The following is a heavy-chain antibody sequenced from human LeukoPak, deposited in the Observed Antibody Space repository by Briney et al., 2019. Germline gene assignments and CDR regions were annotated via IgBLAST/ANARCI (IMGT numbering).Heavy chain of an antibody. CDR1: GLTFSSFG. D-gene: IGHD3-9*01. J-gene: IGHJ4*02. CDR2: TSFDGGNK. CDR3: ARGAFTRYGMGTDY. V-gene: IGHV3-30*03. Sequence: GGSLRLSCAASGLTFSSFGMHWVRQAPGKGLEWVAVTSFDGGNKHYADSVKGRFTISRDNSKNTLYLQMNSLRAEDTAVYYCARGAFTRYGMGTDYWGQGTLVTVSS.